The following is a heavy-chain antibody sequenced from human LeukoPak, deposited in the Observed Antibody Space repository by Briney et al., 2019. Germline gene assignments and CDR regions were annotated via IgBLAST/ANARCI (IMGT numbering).Heavy chain of an antibody. CDR3: AKGEDDFWSGFDY. CDR1: GFTVSSNY. J-gene: IGHJ4*02. D-gene: IGHD3-3*01. Sequence: GGSLRLSCAASGFTVSSNYMSWVRQAPGKGLEWVSVIYSGGSTYYADSVKGRFTISRDNSKNTLYLQMNSLRAEDTAVYYCAKGEDDFWSGFDYWGQGTLVTVSS. V-gene: IGHV3-66*01. CDR2: IYSGGST.